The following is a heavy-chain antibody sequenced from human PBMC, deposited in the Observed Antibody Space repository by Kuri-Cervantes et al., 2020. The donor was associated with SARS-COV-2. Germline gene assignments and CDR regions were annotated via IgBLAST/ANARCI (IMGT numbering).Heavy chain of an antibody. Sequence: SETLSLTCAVYGGSFSGYYWNWIRQPPGKGLEWIGYVYSSGNPSYNPSLKSRVTISVDTSREQFSLKVNSVTAADSAVYYCARGRVDCSRTICYIDGMDVWGQGTTVTVSS. CDR2: VYSSGNP. V-gene: IGHV4-59*01. CDR3: ARGRVDCSRTICYIDGMDV. J-gene: IGHJ6*02. D-gene: IGHD2-2*02. CDR1: GGSFSGYY.